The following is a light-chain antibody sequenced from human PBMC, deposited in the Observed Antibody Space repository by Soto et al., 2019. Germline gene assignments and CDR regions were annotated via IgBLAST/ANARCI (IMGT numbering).Light chain of an antibody. CDR1: QSVSSY. Sequence: EIVLTQSPATLSLSPGERATLSCRASQSVSSYLAWYQQKPGQAPRLLIYEASNRATGITARFSGSGSGTDFTLTISSLEPEDFAVYYCQQRSNWRETFGGGTKVEIK. CDR3: QQRSNWRET. V-gene: IGKV3-11*01. J-gene: IGKJ4*01. CDR2: EAS.